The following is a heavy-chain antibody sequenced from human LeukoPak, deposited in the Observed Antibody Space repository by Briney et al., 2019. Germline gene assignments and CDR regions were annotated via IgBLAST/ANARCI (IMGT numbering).Heavy chain of an antibody. CDR3: AKLQNIQGAFDI. Sequence: GESLKISCKGFGYRFTTHWIGWVRQMSGKGLEWMGIIYPGDSDTRYSPSFQGQVAISADKSISTAYLQWSSLKASDTAIYYCAKLQNIQGAFDIWGQGTMVTVSS. J-gene: IGHJ3*02. D-gene: IGHD2/OR15-2a*01. CDR2: IYPGDSDT. V-gene: IGHV5-51*01. CDR1: GYRFTTHW.